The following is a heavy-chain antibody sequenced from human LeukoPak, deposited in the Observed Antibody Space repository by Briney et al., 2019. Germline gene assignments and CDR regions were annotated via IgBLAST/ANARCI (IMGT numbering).Heavy chain of an antibody. V-gene: IGHV4-59*01. CDR2: TYYSGST. J-gene: IGHJ4*02. Sequence: SETLSLTCTVSGGSISSYYGSWIRQPPGKGLEWIGYTYYSGSTNYNPSLKSRVTISVDTSKNQFSLKLSSVTAADTAVYYCARGLFGVFDYWGQGTLVTVSS. D-gene: IGHD3-3*01. CDR1: GGSISSYY. CDR3: ARGLFGVFDY.